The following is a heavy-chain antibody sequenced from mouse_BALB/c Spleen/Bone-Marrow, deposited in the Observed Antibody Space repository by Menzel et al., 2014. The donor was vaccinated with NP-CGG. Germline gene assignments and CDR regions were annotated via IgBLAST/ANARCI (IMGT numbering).Heavy chain of an antibody. CDR1: GFAFSSYD. CDR2: ISSGGGST. CDR3: ARHKLGRWYFDV. D-gene: IGHD4-1*01. Sequence: EVKLMESGGGLVKPGGSLKLSCAASGFAFSSYDMSWVRQTPEKRLEWVAYISSGGGSTYYPDTVKGRFTISRDNAKNTLYLQISSLKSEDTAMYYCARHKLGRWYFDVWGAGTTVTVSS. V-gene: IGHV5-12-1*01. J-gene: IGHJ1*01.